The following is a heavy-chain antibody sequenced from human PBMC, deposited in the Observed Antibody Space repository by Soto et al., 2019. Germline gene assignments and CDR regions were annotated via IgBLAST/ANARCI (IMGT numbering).Heavy chain of an antibody. CDR3: ARHNSQWPNWFDP. V-gene: IGHV1-18*01. J-gene: IGHJ5*02. Sequence: ASVKVSCKASGYTFTSYGFSWVRQAPGQGLEWMGWISAYDGSTNYAQKFQGRVTMTTDTSTSTAYMELKSLRSDDTAVYYCARHNSQWPNWFDPWGQGTLVTVSS. CDR2: ISAYDGST. D-gene: IGHD1-1*01. CDR1: GYTFTSYG.